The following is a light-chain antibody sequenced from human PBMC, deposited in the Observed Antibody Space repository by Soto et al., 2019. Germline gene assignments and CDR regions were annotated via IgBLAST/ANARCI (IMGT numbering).Light chain of an antibody. CDR3: QTWDSSSNYV. J-gene: IGLJ1*01. Sequence: SYELTQPPSVSVSPGQTASITCSGDKLDYKYACWYQQRPGQSPVLVIYQDNKRPSGIPDRFSGSYSGNTATLTISGTQAMDEADYYCQTWDSSSNYVFGTGTKLTVL. CDR1: KLDYKY. V-gene: IGLV3-1*01. CDR2: QDN.